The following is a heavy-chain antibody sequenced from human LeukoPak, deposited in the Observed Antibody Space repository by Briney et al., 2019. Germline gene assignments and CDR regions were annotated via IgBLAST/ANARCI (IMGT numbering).Heavy chain of an antibody. J-gene: IGHJ3*02. D-gene: IGHD3-3*01. Sequence: GGSLRLSCAASGFNFSSYSMNWVRQAPGKGLEWVSSISSSSSYIYYADSVKGRFTISRDNAKNSLYLQMNSLRAEDTAVYYCARDRPDFWSGYDRGDAFDIWGQGTMVTVSS. CDR3: ARDRPDFWSGYDRGDAFDI. V-gene: IGHV3-21*01. CDR1: GFNFSSYS. CDR2: ISSSSSYI.